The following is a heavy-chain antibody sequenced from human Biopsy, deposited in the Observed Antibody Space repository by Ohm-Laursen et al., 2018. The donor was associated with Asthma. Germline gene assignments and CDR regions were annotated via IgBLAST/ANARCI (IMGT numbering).Heavy chain of an antibody. D-gene: IGHD1-7*01. CDR1: GGTFSSYA. CDR2: IIPVFGTA. V-gene: IGHV1-69*13. J-gene: IGHJ6*02. Sequence: VKISCKASGGTFSSYAISWVRQAPGQGLEWMGGIIPVFGTANYAQKFQGRVTITADESTSTAYMELSSLRSEDTAVYYCARDPHNSYLASLRTKFNYYYYGMDVWGQGTTVTVSS. CDR3: ARDPHNSYLASLRTKFNYYYYGMDV.